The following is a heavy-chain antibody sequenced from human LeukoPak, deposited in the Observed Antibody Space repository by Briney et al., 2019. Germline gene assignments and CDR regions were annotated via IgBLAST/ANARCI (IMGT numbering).Heavy chain of an antibody. V-gene: IGHV3-23*01. D-gene: IGHD6-19*01. J-gene: IGHJ4*02. Sequence: GGSLRLSCEASGFTFSTFAMIWVRQPPGKGLEWVSSIFPSGGEIHYADSVRGRFTISRDNSKSTLSLQMNSLRAEDTAIYYCAKLLYSSGWWGLDYWGQGTLVTVSS. CDR1: GFTFSTFA. CDR3: AKLLYSSGWWGLDY. CDR2: IFPSGGEI.